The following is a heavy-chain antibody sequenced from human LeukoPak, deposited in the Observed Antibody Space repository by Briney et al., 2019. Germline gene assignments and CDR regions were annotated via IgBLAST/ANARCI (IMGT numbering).Heavy chain of an antibody. D-gene: IGHD1-26*01. CDR3: AKYKVGATLYSCYLDY. CDR1: GFTFSSYA. V-gene: IGHV3-23*01. J-gene: IGHJ4*02. Sequence: GGSLRLSCAASGFTFSSYAMSWVRQAPGKGLEWVSAISGSGGSTYYADSVKGRFTISRDNSKNTLYLQMNSLRAEDTAVYYCAKYKVGATLYSCYLDYWGQGTLVTVSS. CDR2: ISGSGGST.